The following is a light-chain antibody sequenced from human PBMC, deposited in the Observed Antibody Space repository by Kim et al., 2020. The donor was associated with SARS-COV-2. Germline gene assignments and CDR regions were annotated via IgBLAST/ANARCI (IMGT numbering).Light chain of an antibody. Sequence: LSPGERATLSCRASLSISTYLAWYQQKPGQAPRPLIYDASNRATGIPARFSGSGSGTDFTLTISSLEPEDFAVYYCQQRTNWPMYTFGQGTKLEI. CDR1: LSISTY. CDR2: DAS. V-gene: IGKV3-11*01. CDR3: QQRTNWPMYT. J-gene: IGKJ2*01.